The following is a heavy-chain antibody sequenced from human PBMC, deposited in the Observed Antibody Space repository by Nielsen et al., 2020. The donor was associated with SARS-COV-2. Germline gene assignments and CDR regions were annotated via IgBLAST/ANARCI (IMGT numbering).Heavy chain of an antibody. V-gene: IGHV4-39*02. CDR1: GGSINSSSYY. Sequence: ESLKISCTVSGGSINSSSYYWGWIRQPPGKGLEWSGNIHYSGSTYSNPFLKSRVTISVDTSKNQFSLKLSSVTAADTAVYYCAREGGYSSTWGQGTLVTVSS. CDR2: IHYSGST. J-gene: IGHJ5*02. CDR3: AREGGYSST. D-gene: IGHD6-13*01.